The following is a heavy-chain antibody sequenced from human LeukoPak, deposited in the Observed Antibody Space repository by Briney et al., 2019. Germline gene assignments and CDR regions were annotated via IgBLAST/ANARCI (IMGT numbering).Heavy chain of an antibody. Sequence: ASVKVSCKASGYTFTGYYMHWVRQAPGQGLEWMGWINPNSGGTNYAQKFQGRVTMTRDTSISTAYMELSRLRSDDTAVYYCARGSGYSGELNWFGPWGQGTLVTVSS. CDR2: INPNSGGT. CDR3: ARGSGYSGELNWFGP. V-gene: IGHV1-2*02. CDR1: GYTFTGYY. J-gene: IGHJ5*02. D-gene: IGHD5-12*01.